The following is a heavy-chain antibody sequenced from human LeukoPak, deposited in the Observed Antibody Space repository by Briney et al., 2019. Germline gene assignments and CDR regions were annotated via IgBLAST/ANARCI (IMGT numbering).Heavy chain of an antibody. CDR1: GYTFTSYG. J-gene: IGHJ5*02. Sequence: GASVKVSCKASGYTFTSYGISWVRQAPGQGLEWMGWISAYNGNTNYAQKLQDRVTITADESTSTAYVELSSLRSEDTAVYYCARGRWDYYGSERNWFDPWGQGTLVTVSS. CDR2: ISAYNGNT. CDR3: ARGRWDYYGSERNWFDP. V-gene: IGHV1-18*01. D-gene: IGHD3-10*01.